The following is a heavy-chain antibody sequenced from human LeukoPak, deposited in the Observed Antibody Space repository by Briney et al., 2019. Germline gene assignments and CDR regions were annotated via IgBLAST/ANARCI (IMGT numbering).Heavy chain of an antibody. Sequence: GGSLRLSCAASGFTFGSYGMHWLRQAPGKGLEWVAAIWSDGANKYYADSVKGRFTISRDNSENTLYLQMNRLRVEDTAVYYCARDGENDSSGHYKPFDFWGQGTLVTVSS. CDR1: GFTFGSYG. CDR2: IWSDGANK. D-gene: IGHD3-22*01. J-gene: IGHJ4*02. V-gene: IGHV3-33*01. CDR3: ARDGENDSSGHYKPFDF.